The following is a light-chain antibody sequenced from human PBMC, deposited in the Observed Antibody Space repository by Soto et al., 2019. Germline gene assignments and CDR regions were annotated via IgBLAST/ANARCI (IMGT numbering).Light chain of an antibody. Sequence: QSVLTQPASVSGSPGQSITISCTGTRSDLAIYNYVSWYQQQPGKAPKLMIYQVTNRPSGVSNRFSGSRSGNTASLTISGLQAEDEADYYYSSYTDSSNYVFGTGTKLTVL. V-gene: IGLV2-14*01. CDR1: RSDLAIYNY. CDR2: QVT. J-gene: IGLJ1*01. CDR3: SSYTDSSNYV.